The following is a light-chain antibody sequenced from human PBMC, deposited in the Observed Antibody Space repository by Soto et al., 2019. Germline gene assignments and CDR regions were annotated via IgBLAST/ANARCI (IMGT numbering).Light chain of an antibody. CDR3: QQYFNYPLT. Sequence: DIQMTQSPSTLSASVGDRVIITCRASQSPGTWMAWYQQKPGTAPVLLIYDVSKLESGVPSRFSGRASGTEFTLTITSLQPDDFATYYCQQYFNYPLTFGGGTKVDIK. CDR1: QSPGTW. V-gene: IGKV1-5*01. CDR2: DVS. J-gene: IGKJ4*01.